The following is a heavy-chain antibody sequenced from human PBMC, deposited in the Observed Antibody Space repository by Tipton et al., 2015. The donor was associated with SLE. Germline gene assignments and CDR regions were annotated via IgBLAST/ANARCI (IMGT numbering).Heavy chain of an antibody. V-gene: IGHV4-34*01. CDR2: INRSGNT. J-gene: IGHJ3*02. CDR3: ARDGTVDAFDI. Sequence: LRLSCAVYGGSFSGYYWSWIRQPPGKGLEWIGEINRSGNTNYNPSLKSRVTISVDTSKNQFSLKLSSVTAADTAVYYCARDGTVDAFDIWGQGTMVTVSS. D-gene: IGHD1-7*01. CDR1: GGSFSGYY.